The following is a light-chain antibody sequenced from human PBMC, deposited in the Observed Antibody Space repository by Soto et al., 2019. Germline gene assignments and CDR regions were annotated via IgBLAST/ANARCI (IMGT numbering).Light chain of an antibody. CDR3: NSYTSKATGV. Sequence: QSALTQPASVSGSPGQSITISCTGTSSDVGGYNYVSWYQQHPGKAPKLIIYEVSNRPSGVSTRFSGSKSGNTASLTLSGLQAEDEADYYCNSYTSKATGVFGTGTKVTVL. CDR1: SSDVGGYNY. V-gene: IGLV2-14*01. CDR2: EVS. J-gene: IGLJ1*01.